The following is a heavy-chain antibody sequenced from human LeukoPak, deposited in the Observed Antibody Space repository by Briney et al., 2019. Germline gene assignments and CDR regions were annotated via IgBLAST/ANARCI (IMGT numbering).Heavy chain of an antibody. V-gene: IGHV4-39*07. Sequence: PSETLSLTCTVSGGSVYTSDYYWGWVRQPPGKGPEWIGDIFYTGKTNYNRSLESRVSISIDTSKNQFSLKLTSVTAADTAVYYCARVFDSWGQGTLVTVSS. CDR3: ARVFDS. J-gene: IGHJ4*02. CDR1: GGSVYTSDYY. CDR2: IFYTGKT.